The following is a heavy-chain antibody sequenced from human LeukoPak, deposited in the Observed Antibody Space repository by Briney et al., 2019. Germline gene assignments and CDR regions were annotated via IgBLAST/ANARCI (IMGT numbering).Heavy chain of an antibody. V-gene: IGHV3-7*01. CDR3: ARHVRSSWGY. J-gene: IGHJ4*02. CDR1: GFTFSSYA. Sequence: GGSLRLSCAASGFTFSSYAMSWVRQAPGKGLEWVANIKKDGSEKYYVDSVKGRFTISRDNAKNSLYLQMNSLRAEDTAVYYCARHVRSSWGYWGQGTLVTVSS. CDR2: IKKDGSEK. D-gene: IGHD6-13*01.